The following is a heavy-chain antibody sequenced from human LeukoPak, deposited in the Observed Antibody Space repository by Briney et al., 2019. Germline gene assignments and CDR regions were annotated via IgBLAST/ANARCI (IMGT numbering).Heavy chain of an antibody. CDR1: GYTFTSYY. Sequence: ASVKVSCKASGYTFTSYYMHWVRQAPGQGLEWMGIINPSGGSTSYAQKFQGRVAMTRDMSTSTVYMELSSLRSEDTAVYYCARAVGVDAFDIWGQGTMVTVSS. J-gene: IGHJ3*02. D-gene: IGHD3-10*01. V-gene: IGHV1-46*01. CDR3: ARAVGVDAFDI. CDR2: INPSGGST.